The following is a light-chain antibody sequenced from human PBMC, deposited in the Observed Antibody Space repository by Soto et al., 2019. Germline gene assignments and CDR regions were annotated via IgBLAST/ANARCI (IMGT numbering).Light chain of an antibody. CDR1: QGISSY. CDR2: AAA. J-gene: IGKJ4*01. Sequence: DIQLTQSPSFLSSSVGDRVTITCRASQGISSYLAWYQQKPGKAPKLLIYAAATLQSVVPSRFSGSGSGTEFTLTISSLQPEDFATYCCQQLDSYPPFGGGTKVEIK. CDR3: QQLDSYPP. V-gene: IGKV1-9*01.